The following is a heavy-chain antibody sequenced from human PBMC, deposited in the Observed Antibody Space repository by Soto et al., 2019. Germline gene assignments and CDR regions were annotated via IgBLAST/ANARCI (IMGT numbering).Heavy chain of an antibody. CDR3: VVTAIGNHYYGMDV. D-gene: IGHD2-21*02. CDR2: IYYSGST. CDR1: GGSISSGGYY. Sequence: SETLSLTCTVSGGSISSGGYYWSWIRQHPGKGLEWIGYIYYSGSTYYNPSLKSRVTISVDTSKNQFSLKLSSVTAADTAVYYCVVTAIGNHYYGMDVWGQGTTVTVSS. V-gene: IGHV4-31*03. J-gene: IGHJ6*02.